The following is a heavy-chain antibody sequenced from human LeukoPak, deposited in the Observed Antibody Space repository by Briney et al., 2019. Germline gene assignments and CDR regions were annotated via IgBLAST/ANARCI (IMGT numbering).Heavy chain of an antibody. J-gene: IGHJ6*02. CDR3: ARGITIFGVAYYYGMDV. CDR2: INPSGGST. V-gene: IGHV1-46*01. CDR1: GNTFSSYY. D-gene: IGHD3-3*01. Sequence: ASVKVSCKASGNTFSSYYIHWVRQAPGQGLEWMGMINPSGGSTSNAQKFQGRVTMTRDTSTSTVYMELSSLRSEDTAVYYCARGITIFGVAYYYGMDVWGQGTTVTVSS.